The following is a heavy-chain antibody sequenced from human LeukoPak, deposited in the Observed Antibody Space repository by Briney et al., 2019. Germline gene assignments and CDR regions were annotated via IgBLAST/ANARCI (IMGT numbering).Heavy chain of an antibody. D-gene: IGHD1-7*01. J-gene: IGHJ5*02. Sequence: ASVKVSCKASGYTFTGYYMHWVRQAPGPGLEWMGWIHPNTGGTNYAKKFQGRVTMTRDTYISTAYMELSRLRSDDTAVYYCAREAEIPRYNWNYRWFDPWGQGTLVTVSS. CDR2: IHPNTGGT. V-gene: IGHV1-2*02. CDR1: GYTFTGYY. CDR3: AREAEIPRYNWNYRWFDP.